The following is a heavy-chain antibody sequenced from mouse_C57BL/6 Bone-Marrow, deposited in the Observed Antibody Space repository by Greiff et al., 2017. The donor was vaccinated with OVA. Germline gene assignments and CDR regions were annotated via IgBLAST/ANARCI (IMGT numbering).Heavy chain of an antibody. D-gene: IGHD1-1*01. CDR2: IDPETGGT. CDR1: GYTFTDYE. J-gene: IGHJ4*01. CDR3: ARSRVVEGDYAMDY. V-gene: IGHV1-15*01. Sequence: VQLQQSGAELVRPGASVTLSCKASGYTFTDYEMHWVKQTPVHGLEWIGAIDPETGGTAYNQKFKGKAILTADKSSSTAYMELRSLTSEDSAVYCDARSRVVEGDYAMDYWGQGTSVTVSS.